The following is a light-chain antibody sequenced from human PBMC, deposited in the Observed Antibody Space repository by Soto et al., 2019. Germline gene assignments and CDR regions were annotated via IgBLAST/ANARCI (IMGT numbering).Light chain of an antibody. CDR2: EVS. Sequence: QSVLTQPASVSGSPGQSITVSCTGTSSDIGAYDYVSWYQHHPGKAPKLMIYEVSYRPSGVSNRFSGSKSGNTASLTISGLQAEDEADYYCSSYTTSNSVVFGGGTKVTVL. CDR1: SSDIGAYDY. V-gene: IGLV2-14*01. CDR3: SSYTTSNSVV. J-gene: IGLJ2*01.